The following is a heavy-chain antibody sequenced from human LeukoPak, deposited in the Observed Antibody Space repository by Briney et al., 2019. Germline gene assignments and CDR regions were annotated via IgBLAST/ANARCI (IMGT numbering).Heavy chain of an antibody. D-gene: IGHD3-22*01. CDR1: GDSISDDY. CDR2: IHSGGTT. CDR3: VRQGTNSGYYLLDY. Sequence: SETLSLTCTVSGDSISDDYYTWMRQPAGKGLEWIGRIHSGGTTNYNPSLMSRVTLSIDKSKKHISLRLTSVTVADTATYYCVRQGTNSGYYLLDYWGQGHLVIVSS. J-gene: IGHJ4*02. V-gene: IGHV4-4*07.